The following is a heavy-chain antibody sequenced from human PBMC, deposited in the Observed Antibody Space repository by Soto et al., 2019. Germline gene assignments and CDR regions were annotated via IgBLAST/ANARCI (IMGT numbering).Heavy chain of an antibody. D-gene: IGHD1-26*01. J-gene: IGHJ6*02. CDR2: IWYDGSNK. Sequence: QVQLVESGGGVVQPGRSLRLSCAASGFTFSSYGMHWVRQAPGKGLEWVAVIWYDGSNKYYADSVKGRFTISRDNSKNTLYLQMNSLRAEDTAVYYCARVDPVGYYGMDVWGQGTTVTVSS. CDR1: GFTFSSYG. CDR3: ARVDPVGYYGMDV. V-gene: IGHV3-33*01.